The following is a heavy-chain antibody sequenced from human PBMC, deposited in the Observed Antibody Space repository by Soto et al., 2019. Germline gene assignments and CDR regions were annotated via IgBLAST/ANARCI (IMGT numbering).Heavy chain of an antibody. J-gene: IGHJ5*02. CDR2: ISAYNGNT. Sequence: QVQLVQSGAEVKKPGASVKVSCKASGYTFTSYGISWVRQAPGQGLEWMGWISAYNGNTNYAQKLQGRVTMTTDTSTSTAYMELRSLRSDDTAVYYCARDHYDFWSGYYASRFDPWGQGTLVTVSS. CDR3: ARDHYDFWSGYYASRFDP. CDR1: GYTFTSYG. V-gene: IGHV1-18*04. D-gene: IGHD3-3*01.